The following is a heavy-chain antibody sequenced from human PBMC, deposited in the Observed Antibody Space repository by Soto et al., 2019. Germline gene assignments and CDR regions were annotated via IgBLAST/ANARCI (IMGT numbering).Heavy chain of an antibody. D-gene: IGHD6-6*01. CDR3: ARVKQLVRGYYYGTDV. CDR1: GYTFTSYY. Sequence: ASVKVSCKASGYTFTSYYMHWVRQAPGQGLEWMGIINPSGGSTSYAQKFQGRVTMTRDTSTSTVYMELSSLRSEDTAVYYCARVKQLVRGYYYGTDVWGQGTTVTVSS. J-gene: IGHJ6*02. CDR2: INPSGGST. V-gene: IGHV1-46*01.